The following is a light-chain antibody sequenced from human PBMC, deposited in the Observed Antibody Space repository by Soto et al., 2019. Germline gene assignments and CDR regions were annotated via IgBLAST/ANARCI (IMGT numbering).Light chain of an antibody. CDR3: SSYTCSTYVV. Sequence: QSALTQPASVSGSPGQSITISCAGTSSDVGGYNYASWYQQHPGKAPKLMIYDVTNRPSGVSNRFSGSKSGNTASLTISGLQAEDEADYYCSSYTCSTYVVFGGGTKLTVL. CDR1: SSDVGGYNY. CDR2: DVT. J-gene: IGLJ2*01. V-gene: IGLV2-14*01.